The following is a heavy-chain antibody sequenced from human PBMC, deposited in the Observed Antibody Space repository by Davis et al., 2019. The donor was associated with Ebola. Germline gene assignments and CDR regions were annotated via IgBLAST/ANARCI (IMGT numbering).Heavy chain of an antibody. CDR3: TRRGYSYGYYYYGMDV. Sequence: GGSLRLSCAASGFTFSGSAMHWVRQASGKGLEWVGRIRSKANSYATAYAASVKGRFPISRDDSKNTAYLQMNSLKTEDTAVYYCTRRGYSYGYYYYGMDVWGQGTTVTVSS. CDR1: GFTFSGSA. CDR2: IRSKANSYAT. J-gene: IGHJ6*02. D-gene: IGHD5-18*01. V-gene: IGHV3-73*01.